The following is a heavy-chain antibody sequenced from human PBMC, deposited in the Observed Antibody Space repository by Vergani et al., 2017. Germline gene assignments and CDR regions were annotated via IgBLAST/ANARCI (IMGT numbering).Heavy chain of an antibody. V-gene: IGHV4-34*01. CDR3: ARGRLRYFDWLSKPDAFDI. Sequence: QVQLQQWGAGLLKPSENLSLNCAVYGGSFSGYYWSWIRQPPGKGLEWVGEIHHSGSTNYNPSLKSRVTISVDTSKNQFSLKLSSVTAADTAVYYCARGRLRYFDWLSKPDAFDIWGQGTMVTVSS. CDR1: GGSFSGYY. D-gene: IGHD3-9*01. J-gene: IGHJ3*02. CDR2: IHHSGST.